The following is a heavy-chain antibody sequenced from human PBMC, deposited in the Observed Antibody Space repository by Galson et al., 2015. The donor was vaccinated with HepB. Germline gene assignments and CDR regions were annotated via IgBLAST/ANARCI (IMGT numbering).Heavy chain of an antibody. Sequence: SLRLSCAASGFTVSSNYMSWVRQAPGKGLEWVSAISGSGGSTYYADSVKGRFTISRDNSKNTLYLQMNSLRAEDTAVYYCAKHYYDSSGYYFGGGLFDYWGQGTLVTVSS. J-gene: IGHJ4*02. CDR2: ISGSGGST. D-gene: IGHD3-22*01. CDR3: AKHYYDSSGYYFGGGLFDY. V-gene: IGHV3-23*01. CDR1: GFTVSSNY.